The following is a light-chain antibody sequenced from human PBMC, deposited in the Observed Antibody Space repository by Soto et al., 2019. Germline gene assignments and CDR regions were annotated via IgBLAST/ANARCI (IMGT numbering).Light chain of an antibody. Sequence: DIQMTQSPSSLSASVGDRVTITCRASQGISNFLDWHQQKPGKVPKLLIYAASNLQSGVQSRFSGSGSGTDFTLTITSLQPEDVATYYCQKYNSAPWTFGQGTKVEIK. CDR3: QKYNSAPWT. CDR2: AAS. J-gene: IGKJ1*01. CDR1: QGISNF. V-gene: IGKV1-27*01.